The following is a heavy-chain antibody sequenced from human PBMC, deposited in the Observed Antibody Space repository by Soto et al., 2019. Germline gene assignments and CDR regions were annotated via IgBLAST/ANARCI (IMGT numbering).Heavy chain of an antibody. J-gene: IGHJ4*02. CDR3: AVGHTSGSYYGHALF. D-gene: IGHD1-26*01. CDR1: GVSISGYY. V-gene: IGHV4-59*01. Sequence: SETLSLTCTVSGVSISGYYWSWIRQPPGKGLEWIGYIYSSGTTNYNPSLKSRVTISLDTSKNQFSLKLASVTAADTAVYYCAVGHTSGSYYGHALFWGQGTLVTVSS. CDR2: IYSSGTT.